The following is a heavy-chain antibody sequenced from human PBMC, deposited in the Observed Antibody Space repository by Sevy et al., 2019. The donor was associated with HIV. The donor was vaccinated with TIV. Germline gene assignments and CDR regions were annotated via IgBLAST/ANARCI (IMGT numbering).Heavy chain of an antibody. CDR3: AREGCTRPLDY. CDR2: LSFGCGKI. Sequence: GGSLRLSCAVSGFNFNIYSMSWVRQAPGKGLEWVSTLSFGCGKINYADSVQGRFIISRDDSKNTLYLQMNSLRAEDTAVYFCAREGCTRPLDYWGQGTLVTVSS. CDR1: GFNFNIYS. V-gene: IGHV3-23*01. D-gene: IGHD2-8*01. J-gene: IGHJ4*02.